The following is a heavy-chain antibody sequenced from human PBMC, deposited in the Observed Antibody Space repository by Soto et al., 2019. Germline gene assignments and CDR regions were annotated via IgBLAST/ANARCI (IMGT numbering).Heavy chain of an antibody. V-gene: IGHV1-8*01. Sequence: QVQLVQSGAEVKKPGASVKVSCKASGYTFTTYEINWVRQVPGQGREWMGWRSPSSGNTGYVDQFRGRVTMTSNTSMTTAYMELSSLRSEDTSVYYCARVGGQLFGDHGMDVWGQGTAVTVSS. D-gene: IGHD3-10*01. CDR3: ARVGGQLFGDHGMDV. CDR2: RSPSSGNT. J-gene: IGHJ6*02. CDR1: GYTFTTYE.